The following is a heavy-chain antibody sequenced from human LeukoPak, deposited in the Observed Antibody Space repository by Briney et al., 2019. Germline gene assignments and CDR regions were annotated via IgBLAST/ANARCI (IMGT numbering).Heavy chain of an antibody. CDR1: GGSFSGYY. Sequence: PSETLSLTCAVYGGSFSGYYWSWIRQPPGKGLEWIGEINHSGSTNYNPSLKSRVTISVDTSKNQFSLKLSSVTAADTAVYYCARVTTMVRGVPDYWGQGTLVTVSS. J-gene: IGHJ4*02. CDR3: ARVTTMVRGVPDY. D-gene: IGHD3-10*01. CDR2: INHSGST. V-gene: IGHV4-34*01.